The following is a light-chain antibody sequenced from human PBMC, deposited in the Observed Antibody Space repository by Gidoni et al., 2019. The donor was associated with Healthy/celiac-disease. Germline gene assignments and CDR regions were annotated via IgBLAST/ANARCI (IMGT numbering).Light chain of an antibody. Sequence: DIQMTPSPSTLSASVADRVTITCRASQSISSSLAWYQQNPGKAPKLLIYKASSVESGVPSRCSGSGSGTEFTLTISSLQPDDFATYYWQQYNSYWTFGQGTKVEIK. CDR2: KAS. V-gene: IGKV1-5*03. J-gene: IGKJ1*01. CDR3: QQYNSYWT. CDR1: QSISSS.